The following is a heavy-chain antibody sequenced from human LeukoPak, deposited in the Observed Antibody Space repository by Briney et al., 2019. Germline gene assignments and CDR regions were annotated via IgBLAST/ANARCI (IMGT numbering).Heavy chain of an antibody. CDR2: INAGNGNT. D-gene: IGHD3-10*01. CDR3: AREGHASGNYFNGWFDP. V-gene: IGHV1-3*01. CDR1: GYIFTNYA. J-gene: IGHJ5*02. Sequence: ASVKVSCKAPGYIFTNYAIHWVRQAPGQRLEWMGWINAGNGNTKYSQKFQGRVSITRDTSANTVYMELSSLRSEDTAVYYCAREGHASGNYFNGWFDPWGQGTLVTVSS.